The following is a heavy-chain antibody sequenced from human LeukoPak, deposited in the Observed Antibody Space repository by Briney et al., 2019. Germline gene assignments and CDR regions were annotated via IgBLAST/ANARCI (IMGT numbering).Heavy chain of an antibody. CDR2: IHDSGST. CDR1: GGSISNYY. D-gene: IGHD5-24*01. Sequence: SETLPLTCTVSGGSISNYYWSWIRQSPEKGLEWIGYIHDSGSTNYNPSLKSRVTISVDTSKNQFSLKLSSVTAADTAVYYCARLDAAAGRYLQFFYWGQGTLVTVSS. CDR3: ARLDAAAGRYLQFFY. J-gene: IGHJ4*02. V-gene: IGHV4-59*08.